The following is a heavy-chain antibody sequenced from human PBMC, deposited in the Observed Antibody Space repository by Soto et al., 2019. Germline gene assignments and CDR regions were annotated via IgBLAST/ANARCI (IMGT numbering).Heavy chain of an antibody. CDR3: AKEGDYGGNGLAIHN. CDR1: GFTFSSYG. J-gene: IGHJ4*02. CDR2: ISYDGSNK. D-gene: IGHD4-17*01. Sequence: QVQLVESGGGVVQPGRSLRLSCAASGFTFSSYGMHWVRQAPGKGLEWVAVISYDGSNKYYADSVKGRFTISRDNSKNTLYLQMNRLRAEDTAVYYCAKEGDYGGNGLAIHNWGQGTLVTVSS. V-gene: IGHV3-30*18.